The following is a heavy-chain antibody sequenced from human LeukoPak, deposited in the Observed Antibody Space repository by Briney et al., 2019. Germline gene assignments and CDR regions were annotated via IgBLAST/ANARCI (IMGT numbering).Heavy chain of an antibody. J-gene: IGHJ4*02. Sequence: GGSLRLSCAASGFTFSSSAMSWIRQAPGKGLEWVSAISGSGGSTFDADSVKGRFTISRDNSKNTLYLQMNGLRAEDTAVYHCATPWGGVYGYNTHWGQGTLVTVSS. CDR1: GFTFSSSA. CDR3: ATPWGGVYGYNTH. V-gene: IGHV3-23*01. D-gene: IGHD5-24*01. CDR2: ISGSGGST.